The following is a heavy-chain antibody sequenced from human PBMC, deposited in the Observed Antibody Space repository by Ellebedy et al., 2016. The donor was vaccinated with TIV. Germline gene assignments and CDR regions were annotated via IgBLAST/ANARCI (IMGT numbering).Heavy chain of an antibody. CDR3: VKGDGDFFES. Sequence: PGGSLRLSCAVSASTFSTYALSWVRHAPGGGLDWVSIISRSGGLPSYADSVRGRFTFSRDNSKNTVYLEMNSMRAEDTVVYHCVKGDGDFFESWGQGTLVTVSS. D-gene: IGHD4-17*01. V-gene: IGHV3-23*01. CDR1: ASTFSTYA. CDR2: ISRSGGLP. J-gene: IGHJ4*02.